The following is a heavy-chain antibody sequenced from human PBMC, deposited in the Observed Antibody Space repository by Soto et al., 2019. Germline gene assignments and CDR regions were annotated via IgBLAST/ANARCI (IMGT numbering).Heavy chain of an antibody. Sequence: EVQLVESGGGLVQPGGSLRLSCAASGFTVSSNYMSWVRQAPGKGLEWVSVIYSGGSTYYADSVKGRFTISRDNSKNTLYLQMNSLRAEDTAVYYCARDPHDSSGYYLVWFDPWGQGTLVTVSS. CDR1: GFTVSSNY. J-gene: IGHJ5*02. V-gene: IGHV3-66*01. CDR2: IYSGGST. D-gene: IGHD3-22*01. CDR3: ARDPHDSSGYYLVWFDP.